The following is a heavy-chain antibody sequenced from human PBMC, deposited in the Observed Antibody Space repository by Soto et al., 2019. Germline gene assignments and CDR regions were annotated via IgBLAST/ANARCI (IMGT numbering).Heavy chain of an antibody. CDR3: ARRRGDSSGHPNYYGMGV. J-gene: IGHJ6*02. Sequence: GESLKISCKCSGYSFTIYWIGWVRQMPGKGLEWMGIIYPGDSDTRYSPSFQGQVTISADKSISTAYLQWSSLKASDTAMYYCARRRGDSSGHPNYYGMGVWGQGTTVTSP. CDR1: GYSFTIYW. D-gene: IGHD3-22*01. V-gene: IGHV5-51*01. CDR2: IYPGDSDT.